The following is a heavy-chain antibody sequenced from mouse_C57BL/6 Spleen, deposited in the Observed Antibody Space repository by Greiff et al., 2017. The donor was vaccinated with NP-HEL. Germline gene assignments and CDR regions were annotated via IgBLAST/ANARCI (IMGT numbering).Heavy chain of an antibody. CDR1: GYSFTDYN. CDR3: ASPYYYGSRGYFDV. V-gene: IGHV1-39*01. J-gene: IGHJ1*03. Sequence: VQLQQSGPELVKPGASVQISCKASGYSFTDYNMNWVKQSNGKSLEWIGVINPNYGTTSYNQKFKGKATLTVDQSSSTAYMQLNSLTSEDSAVYYCASPYYYGSRGYFDVWGTGTTVTVSS. CDR2: INPNYGTT. D-gene: IGHD1-1*01.